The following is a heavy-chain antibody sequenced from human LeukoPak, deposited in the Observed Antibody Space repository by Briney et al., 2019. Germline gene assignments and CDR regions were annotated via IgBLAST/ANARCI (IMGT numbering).Heavy chain of an antibody. CDR3: ARECITIFGVVRSFDP. CDR1: GGSISSSNW. J-gene: IGHJ5*02. V-gene: IGHV4-4*02. Sequence: KASGTLSLTCAVSGGSISSSNWWSWVRQPPGKGLEWIGEIYHSGSTNYNPSLKSRVTISVDKSKNQFSLKLSSVTAADTAVYYCARECITIFGVVRSFDPWGQGTLVTVSS. D-gene: IGHD3-3*01. CDR2: IYHSGST.